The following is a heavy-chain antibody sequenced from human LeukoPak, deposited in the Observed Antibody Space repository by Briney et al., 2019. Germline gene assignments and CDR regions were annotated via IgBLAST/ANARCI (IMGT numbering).Heavy chain of an antibody. Sequence: PSETLSLTSTVSGGSIKSYYWSWIRQPPGKGLEWIGYIYDSGSTNYNPFLKSRVTISLDAAKDQFSLRLSSVTAADTALYYCARVRWLNAYYHYYYMDVWGKGTTVTVSS. J-gene: IGHJ6*03. CDR2: IYDSGST. D-gene: IGHD3-22*01. CDR3: ARVRWLNAYYHYYYMDV. CDR1: GGSIKSYY. V-gene: IGHV4-59*01.